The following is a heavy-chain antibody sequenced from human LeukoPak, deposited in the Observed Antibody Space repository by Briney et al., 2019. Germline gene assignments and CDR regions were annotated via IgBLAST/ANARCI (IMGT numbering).Heavy chain of an antibody. Sequence: PGGSLRLSCAASGFTFSSNYMSWVRQAPGKGLEWVSVIYSGGSTYYADSVKGRFTISRDNSKNTLYLQMNSLRAEDTAVYYCARDRFFYGDYGYYYYGMDVWGQGTTVTVSS. CDR1: GFTFSSNY. D-gene: IGHD4-17*01. V-gene: IGHV3-53*01. CDR3: ARDRFFYGDYGYYYYGMDV. CDR2: IYSGGST. J-gene: IGHJ6*02.